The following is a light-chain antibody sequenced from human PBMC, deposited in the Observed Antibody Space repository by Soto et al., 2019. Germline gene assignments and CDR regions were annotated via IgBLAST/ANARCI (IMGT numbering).Light chain of an antibody. CDR3: SSYTTSGSLV. CDR1: SSDVGGYNY. V-gene: IGLV2-14*01. J-gene: IGLJ2*01. Sequence: QSALTQPASVSGSPGQSITISCTGTSSDVGGYNYVSWYQQHPGKAPKHMIYDVSNRPSGVSNRFSGSKSGNTASLTISGLQAEDEADYYCSSYTTSGSLVFGGGTKLTVL. CDR2: DVS.